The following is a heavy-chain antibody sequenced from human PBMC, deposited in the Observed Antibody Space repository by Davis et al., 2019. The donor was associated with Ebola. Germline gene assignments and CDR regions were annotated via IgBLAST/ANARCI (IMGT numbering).Heavy chain of an antibody. CDR1: GGTFTSYA. D-gene: IGHD3-22*01. CDR3: ARGGGGDSSGFQSWFDP. Sequence: SVKASCKASGGTFTSYAISWVRQAPGQGLEWMGGIIPLFGTANYAQKFQDRVTITADESTSTYYMELNSLRSDDTAVYYCARGGGGDSSGFQSWFDPWGQGTLVTVSS. CDR2: IIPLFGTA. V-gene: IGHV1-69*13. J-gene: IGHJ5*02.